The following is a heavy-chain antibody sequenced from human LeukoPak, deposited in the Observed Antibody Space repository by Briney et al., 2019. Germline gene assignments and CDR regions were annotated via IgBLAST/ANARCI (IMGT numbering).Heavy chain of an antibody. V-gene: IGHV4-34*01. CDR3: ARGRSLDY. J-gene: IGHJ4*02. CDR1: GGSFSGYY. CDR2: INHSGST. Sequence: SETLSLTCAVYGGSFSGYYWSWIRQPPGKGLDWIGEINHSGSTNYNPSLKSRVTISVDKSKNQCSLKLSSVTAADTAVYYCARGRSLDYWGQGTLVTVSS. D-gene: IGHD1-26*01.